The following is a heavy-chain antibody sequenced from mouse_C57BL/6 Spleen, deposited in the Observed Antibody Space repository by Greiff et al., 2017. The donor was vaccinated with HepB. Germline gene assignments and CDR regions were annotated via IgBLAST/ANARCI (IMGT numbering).Heavy chain of an antibody. D-gene: IGHD1-1*01. CDR1: GYTFTSYW. CDR2: IDPSDSYT. CDR3: ARGDYYGSRGYAMDY. J-gene: IGHJ4*01. Sequence: QVQLQQPGAELVMPGASVKLSCKASGYTFTSYWMHWVKQRPGQGLEWIGEIDPSDSYTNYNQKFKGKSTLTVDKSSSTAYMQLSSLTSEDSAVYDCARGDYYGSRGYAMDYWGQGTSVTVSS. V-gene: IGHV1-69*01.